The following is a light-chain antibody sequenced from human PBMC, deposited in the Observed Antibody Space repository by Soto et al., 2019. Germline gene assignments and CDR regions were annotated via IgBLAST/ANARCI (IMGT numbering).Light chain of an antibody. CDR1: DSNIGASYD. CDR3: QSYGSSLSVV. CDR2: ETD. J-gene: IGLJ2*01. Sequence: HSVLTQPPSISGAPGQRVTITCTGSDSNIGASYDVNWYQHLPGAAPNLLIYETDNRPSGVPDRFSASRSGASASLAIDKLQTGDEGDYYCQSYGSSLSVVFGGGTKLTVL. V-gene: IGLV1-40*01.